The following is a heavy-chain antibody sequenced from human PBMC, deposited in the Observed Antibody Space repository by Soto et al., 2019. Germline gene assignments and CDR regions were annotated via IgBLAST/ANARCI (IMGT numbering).Heavy chain of an antibody. J-gene: IGHJ4*02. CDR1: GFTFSSYA. Sequence: PGGSLRLSCAASGFTFSSYAMSWVRQAPGKGLEWVAAISRGGGATHYAGSVEGRFTISRDNAKNTVDLQMTDLRAEDTALYYCVRNSGHYRLDHWGQGTLVTVSS. D-gene: IGHD4-4*01. V-gene: IGHV3-23*01. CDR3: VRNSGHYRLDH. CDR2: ISRGGGAT.